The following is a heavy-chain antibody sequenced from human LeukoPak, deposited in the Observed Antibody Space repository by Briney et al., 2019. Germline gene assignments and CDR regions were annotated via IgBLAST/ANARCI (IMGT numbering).Heavy chain of an antibody. J-gene: IGHJ4*02. CDR1: GGSISSYY. CDR3: ARSDDYNGFIDY. Sequence: PSETLSLTCTVSGGSISSYYWSWIRQPPGKGLEWIGYIYYSGSTYYNPSLKSRVTISVDTSKNQFSLKLSSVTAADTAVYYCARSDDYNGFIDYWGQGTLVTVSS. CDR2: IYYSGST. V-gene: IGHV4-59*08. D-gene: IGHD4-11*01.